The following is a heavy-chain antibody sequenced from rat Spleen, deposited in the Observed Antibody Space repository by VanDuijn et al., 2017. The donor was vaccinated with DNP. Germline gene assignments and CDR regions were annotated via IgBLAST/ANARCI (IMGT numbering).Heavy chain of an antibody. Sequence: EVQLVESGGGLVQPGRSLKLSCAASGFTFNNYWMTWIRQVPGKGLEWVASITSSGGSTYYGDFVKGRFTISRDNAKSTLYLQMNSLRSEDMATYYCARPDYWGQGVMVTVSS. V-gene: IGHV5-31*01. J-gene: IGHJ2*01. CDR2: ITSSGGST. CDR3: ARPDY. CDR1: GFTFNNYW.